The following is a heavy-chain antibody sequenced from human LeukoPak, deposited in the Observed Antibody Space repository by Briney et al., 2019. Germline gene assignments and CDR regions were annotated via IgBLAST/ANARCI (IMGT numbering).Heavy chain of an antibody. D-gene: IGHD3-10*01. V-gene: IGHV3-23*01. J-gene: IGHJ4*02. CDR1: GFTFSSCA. CDR3: AKDRTVRRVRSFDY. CDR2: ISGSGGST. Sequence: AGGSLRLSCAASGFTFSSCAMTWVRQAPGKGLEWVSAISGSGGSTYYADSVKGRFTISRDNSKNTLYLQMNSLRAEDTAVYYCAKDRTVRRVRSFDYWGQGTLVTVSS.